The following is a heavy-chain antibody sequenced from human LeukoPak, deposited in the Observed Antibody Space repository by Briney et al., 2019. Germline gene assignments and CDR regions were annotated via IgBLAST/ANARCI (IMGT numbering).Heavy chain of an antibody. V-gene: IGHV1-69*05. D-gene: IGHD1/OR15-1a*01. CDR2: IIPIFGTA. Sequence: GASVKVSXKASGGTFSSYAISWVRQAPGQGLEWIGRIIPIFGTANYAQKFQGRVTITTDESTSTAYMELSSLRSEDTAVYYCARGGGITGTEFDYWGQGTLVTVSS. CDR1: GGTFSSYA. J-gene: IGHJ4*02. CDR3: ARGGGITGTEFDY.